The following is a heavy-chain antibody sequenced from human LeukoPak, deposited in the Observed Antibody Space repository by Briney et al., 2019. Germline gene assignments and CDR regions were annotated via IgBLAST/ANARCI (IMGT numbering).Heavy chain of an antibody. Sequence: GGSLRLSCAASGFTFSSYVMHWVRQAPGKGLEWVAVIWYDGSNKYYADSVKGRFTISRDNAKNSLYLQMNSLRAEDTAVYHCASAYDFWSGFEYWGQGTLVTVSS. CDR2: IWYDGSNK. D-gene: IGHD3-3*01. V-gene: IGHV3-33*08. CDR3: ASAYDFWSGFEY. CDR1: GFTFSSYV. J-gene: IGHJ4*02.